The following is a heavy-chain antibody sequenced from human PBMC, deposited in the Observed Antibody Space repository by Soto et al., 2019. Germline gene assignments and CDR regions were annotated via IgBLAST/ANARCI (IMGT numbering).Heavy chain of an antibody. V-gene: IGHV3-74*01. CDR3: AKDGLYDSSGYYIL. Sequence: GVLRLSCGASGFTFRSYWMHWVRQAPGKALVWVSRINPDGSSTTYADSVKGRFTISRDNAKNTLYLQMNSLRAEDTAVYYCAKDGLYDSSGYYILWAQGTLVTVSS. CDR1: GFTFRSYW. J-gene: IGHJ4*02. D-gene: IGHD3-22*01. CDR2: INPDGSST.